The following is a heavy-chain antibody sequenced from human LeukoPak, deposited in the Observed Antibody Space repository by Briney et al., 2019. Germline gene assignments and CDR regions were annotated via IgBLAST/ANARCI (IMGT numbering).Heavy chain of an antibody. J-gene: IGHJ6*03. CDR2: INPNSGGT. V-gene: IGHV1-2*02. CDR1: GYTFTSYG. Sequence: GASVKASCKASGYTFTSYGISWVRQAPGQGLEWMGWINPNSGGTKYAQKFQGRFTMTRDTSLSTAYMELSGLIYDDTAVYYCARDPSHYYYTDVWGKGTTVTVSS. CDR3: ARDPSHYYYTDV.